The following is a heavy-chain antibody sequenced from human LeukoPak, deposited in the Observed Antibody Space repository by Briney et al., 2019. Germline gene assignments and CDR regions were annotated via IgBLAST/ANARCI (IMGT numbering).Heavy chain of an antibody. CDR3: GRLGITFLGVFIIPVSFDY. Sequence: GGSLRLSCAASGFTFSSYWMSWVRQAPGKGLEWVANIKQDGSEKYYVDSVKGRFTISRDNAKNSLYLQMNSLRAEDTAVYYFGRLGITFLGVFIIPVSFDYGGEGTLVTASP. J-gene: IGHJ4*02. D-gene: IGHD3-3*01. V-gene: IGHV3-7*01. CDR1: GFTFSSYW. CDR2: IKQDGSEK.